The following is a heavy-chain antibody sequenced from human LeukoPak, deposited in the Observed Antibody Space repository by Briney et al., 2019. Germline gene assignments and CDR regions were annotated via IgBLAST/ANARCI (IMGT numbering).Heavy chain of an antibody. CDR2: IYYSGST. CDR3: ARRIAVAGTRGFDI. Sequence: PSETLSLTCTVSGGSISSYYWSWIRQPPGKGLEWIGYIYYSGSTNYNPSLKSRVTISVDTSKNQFSLKLSSVTAADTAVYYCARRIAVAGTRGFDIWGQGTMVTVSS. D-gene: IGHD6-19*01. J-gene: IGHJ3*02. CDR1: GGSISSYY. V-gene: IGHV4-59*08.